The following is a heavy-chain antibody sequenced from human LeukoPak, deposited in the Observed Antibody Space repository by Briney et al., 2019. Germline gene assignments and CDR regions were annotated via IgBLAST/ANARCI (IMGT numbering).Heavy chain of an antibody. D-gene: IGHD2-21*02. CDR1: GFSFSSYS. CDR2: ISSSSSYI. CDR3: ARDGRCGGDCYAS. V-gene: IGHV3-21*01. J-gene: IGHJ4*02. Sequence: PGGSLRLSCAASGFSFSSYSMNWVRQAPGKGLEWVSIISSSSSYIYYADSVKGRFTISRDNAKNALYLQMNSLRVEDTAVYYCARDGRCGGDCYASWGQGTLVTVSS.